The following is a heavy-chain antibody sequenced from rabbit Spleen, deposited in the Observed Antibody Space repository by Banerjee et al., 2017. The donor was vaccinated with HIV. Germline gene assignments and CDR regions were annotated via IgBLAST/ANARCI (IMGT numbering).Heavy chain of an antibody. Sequence: QEQLEESGGDLVKPGASLTLTCTASGFSFSSYSMGWVRQAPGKGLEYIGYINGGSTWYASWVNGRFTISKTSSTTVTLHMTSLTAADTATYFCARDTSTSFSTYGMDLWGPGTLVTVS. CDR1: GFSFSSYS. J-gene: IGHJ6*01. V-gene: IGHV1S45*01. CDR2: INGGST. CDR3: ARDTSTSFSTYGMDL. D-gene: IGHD1-1*01.